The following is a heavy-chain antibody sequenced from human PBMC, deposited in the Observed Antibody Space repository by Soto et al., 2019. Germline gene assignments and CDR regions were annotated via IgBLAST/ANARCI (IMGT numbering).Heavy chain of an antibody. J-gene: IGHJ5*02. D-gene: IGHD6-13*01. Sequence: PVTQPLTCSVYGGSFSGYYWSRLRHPPGKGLKWIGEINHSGITNYNPSLKSRVTISVDTSKNQFSLKLSSVTAADTAVYYCARGTSYSSSWYQQGDWFDPWGQGTRVTVSP. CDR2: INHSGIT. CDR1: GGSFSGYY. CDR3: ARGTSYSSSWYQQGDWFDP. V-gene: IGHV4-34*01.